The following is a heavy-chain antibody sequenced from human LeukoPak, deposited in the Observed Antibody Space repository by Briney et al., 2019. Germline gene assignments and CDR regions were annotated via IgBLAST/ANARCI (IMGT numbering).Heavy chain of an antibody. Sequence: SETLSLTCTVSGGSISSYYWSWIRQPAGKGLEWIGRIYTSGSTNYNPSLKSRVTMSVDTSKNQFTLKLSSVTAADTAVYYCAGGYSMGLFDYWGQGTLVTVSS. V-gene: IGHV4-4*07. CDR2: IYTSGST. CDR1: GGSISSYY. CDR3: AGGYSMGLFDY. J-gene: IGHJ4*02. D-gene: IGHD6-13*01.